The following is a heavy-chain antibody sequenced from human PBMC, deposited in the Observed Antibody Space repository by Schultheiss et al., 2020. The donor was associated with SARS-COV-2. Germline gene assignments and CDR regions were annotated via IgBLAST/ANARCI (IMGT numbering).Heavy chain of an antibody. Sequence: GESLKISCAASGFTFSSYAMSWVRQAPGKGLEWVSAISGSGGSTYYADSVKGRFTISRDNSKNTLYLQMNSLRAEDTAVYYCAKVPAHLASWYRHYWGQGTLVTVSS. CDR3: AKVPAHLASWYRHY. V-gene: IGHV3-23*01. CDR1: GFTFSSYA. D-gene: IGHD6-13*01. CDR2: ISGSGGST. J-gene: IGHJ4*02.